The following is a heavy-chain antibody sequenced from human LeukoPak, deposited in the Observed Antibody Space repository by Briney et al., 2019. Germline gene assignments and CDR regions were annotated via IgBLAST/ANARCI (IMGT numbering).Heavy chain of an antibody. J-gene: IGHJ4*02. CDR3: GRWGPDPNDS. V-gene: IGHV1-18*01. CDR2: VSAYNGRT. D-gene: IGHD1-14*01. CDR1: GYTFINHG. Sequence: VASVKVSCKASGYTFINHGISWVRQAPGQGLEWMGWVSAYNGRTEYAQKFQDRVTMITDTSTTTGYMELRSVTSDDTAVYFCGRWGPDPNDSWGQGTLVTVSS.